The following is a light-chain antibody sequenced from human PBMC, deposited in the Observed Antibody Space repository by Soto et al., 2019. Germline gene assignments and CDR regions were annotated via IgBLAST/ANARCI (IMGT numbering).Light chain of an antibody. Sequence: DIHMTQSPTSLSASVGDRVTITCRASQGIRNFVAWYQQKPGKAPKLLIYAASTLQSGVPSRFSGSGSGTDFTLTINSLQPEDVETYSCQKYSSVPVFGPGTKVEIQ. CDR3: QKYSSVPV. CDR1: QGIRNF. CDR2: AAS. J-gene: IGKJ3*01. V-gene: IGKV1-27*01.